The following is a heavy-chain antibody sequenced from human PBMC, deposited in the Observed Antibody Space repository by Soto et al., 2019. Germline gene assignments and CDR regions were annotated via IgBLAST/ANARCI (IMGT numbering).Heavy chain of an antibody. J-gene: IGHJ4*02. CDR2: MSNSGGGA. D-gene: IGHD1-1*01. Sequence: EVQLLESAGGLVQPGGSLRLSCAASGFTFSSYAMSWVRQAPGKGLVWVSHMSNSGGGAYYADSVKGRYTIARDNPKNTVYLQMSSLSAEDTAVYYCAKTTIGHFAYWGQGTLVTVSS. V-gene: IGHV3-23*01. CDR1: GFTFSSYA. CDR3: AKTTIGHFAY.